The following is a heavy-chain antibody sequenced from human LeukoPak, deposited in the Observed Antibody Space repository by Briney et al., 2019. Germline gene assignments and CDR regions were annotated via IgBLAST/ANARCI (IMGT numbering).Heavy chain of an antibody. D-gene: IGHD6-19*01. CDR2: ISSSSSYI. V-gene: IGHV3-21*01. J-gene: IGHJ3*02. Sequence: GGSLRLSCAASGFTFSSYSMNWVRQAPGKGLEWVSSISSSSSYIYYTDSVKGRFTISRDNAKNSLYLQMNSLRAEDTAVYYCARVSGGQWLVEFGAFDIWGQGTMVTVSS. CDR3: ARVSGGQWLVEFGAFDI. CDR1: GFTFSSYS.